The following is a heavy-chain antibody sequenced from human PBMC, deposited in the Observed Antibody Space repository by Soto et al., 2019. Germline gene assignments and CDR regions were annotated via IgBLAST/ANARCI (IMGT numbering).Heavy chain of an antibody. J-gene: IGHJ6*02. CDR3: ARDWKYNWKDLLYYKYGMDV. V-gene: IGHV3-33*01. Sequence: PGGSXRLSCASSGFTFSSYGMHWVRHAPGKGLEWVAVIWYDGSNKYYADSVKGRFTISRDNSKNTLYLQMNSLRAEDTAVYYCARDWKYNWKDLLYYKYGMDVWGQGTTVTVSS. CDR2: IWYDGSNK. D-gene: IGHD1-20*01. CDR1: GFTFSSYG.